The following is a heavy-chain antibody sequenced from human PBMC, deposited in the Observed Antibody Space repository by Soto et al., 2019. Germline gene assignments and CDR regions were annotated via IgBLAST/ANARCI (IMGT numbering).Heavy chain of an antibody. Sequence: VQLVQSGAEVRKPGASVTISCKTSGYTFAIHYIHWVRQAPGQGLEWMGMINPNDGSTSYVQKFQGRVTMIRDTSTRTVFLNMSRLTSDDTAVFFCAREDGGGGRRHDFWGQGTLITVSS. CDR3: AREDGGGGRRHDF. CDR2: INPNDGST. D-gene: IGHD2-15*01. V-gene: IGHV1-46*01. CDR1: GYTFAIHY. J-gene: IGHJ4*02.